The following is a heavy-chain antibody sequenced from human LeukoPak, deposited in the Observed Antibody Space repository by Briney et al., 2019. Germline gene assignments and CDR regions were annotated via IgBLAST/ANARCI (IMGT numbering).Heavy chain of an antibody. CDR1: Y. D-gene: IGHD3-3*01. CDR2: INHSGST. V-gene: IGHV4-34*01. J-gene: IGHJ4*02. Sequence: YWSWLRQPPGKGLEWIGEINHSGSTNYNPSLTSRVTISVDTSKNQFSLKLSSVTAADTAVYYCATRGFWATNRFDYWGQGTLVTVSS. CDR3: ATRGFWATNRFDY.